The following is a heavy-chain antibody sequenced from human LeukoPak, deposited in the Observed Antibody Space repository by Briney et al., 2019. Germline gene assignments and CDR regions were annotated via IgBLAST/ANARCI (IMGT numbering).Heavy chain of an antibody. CDR1: GYTFTGQY. Sequence: ASVKVSCKASGYTFTGQYMHWVRQAPGQGLEWMGLINPNSGGTNYAQKFQGRVTMTRDTSISTAYMELSRLRSDDTAVYYCAREEEYDFWSGYSGDYWGQGTLVAVSS. CDR2: INPNSGGT. J-gene: IGHJ4*02. V-gene: IGHV1-2*02. D-gene: IGHD3-3*01. CDR3: AREEEYDFWSGYSGDY.